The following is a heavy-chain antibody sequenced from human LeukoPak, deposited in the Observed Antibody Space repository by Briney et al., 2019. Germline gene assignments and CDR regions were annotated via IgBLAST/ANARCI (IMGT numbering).Heavy chain of an antibody. D-gene: IGHD5-18*01. J-gene: IGHJ4*02. CDR3: ARGYSYGFGSN. V-gene: IGHV4-34*01. CDR1: GGSFSGYY. CDR2: INHSGST. Sequence: SETLSLTCAVYGGSFSGYYWSWIRQPPGKGLEWTGEINHSGSTNYNPSLKSRVTISVDTSKNQFSLKLSSVTAADTAVYYCARGYSYGFGSNWGQGTLVTVSS.